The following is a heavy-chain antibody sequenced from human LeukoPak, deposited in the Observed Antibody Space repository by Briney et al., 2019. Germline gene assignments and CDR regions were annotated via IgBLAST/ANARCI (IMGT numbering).Heavy chain of an antibody. CDR1: GGSISSGGYY. J-gene: IGHJ4*02. CDR3: ARAGYDDSSGYYSSLFDY. V-gene: IGHV4-31*03. Sequence: MPSETLSLTCTVSGGSISSGGYYWSWIRQHPGEGLEWIGYIYYSGSTYYNPSLKSRVTISVDTSKNQFSLKLSSVTAADTAVYYCARAGYDDSSGYYSSLFDYWGQGTLVTVSS. D-gene: IGHD3-22*01. CDR2: IYYSGST.